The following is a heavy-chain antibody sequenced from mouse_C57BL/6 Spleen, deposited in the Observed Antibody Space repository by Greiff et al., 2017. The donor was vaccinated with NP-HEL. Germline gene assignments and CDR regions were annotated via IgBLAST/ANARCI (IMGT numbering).Heavy chain of an antibody. CDR2: IWRGGST. CDR1: GFSLTSYG. V-gene: IGHV2-5*01. Sequence: QVQLQQSGPGLVQPSQSLSITCTVSGFSLTSYGVHWVRQSPGKGLEWLGVIWRGGSTDYNAAFMSRLSITKDNSKSQVFFKMNSLQADDTAIYYCAKGYGSSRYYAMDYWGQGTSVTVSS. CDR3: AKGYGSSRYYAMDY. D-gene: IGHD1-1*01. J-gene: IGHJ4*01.